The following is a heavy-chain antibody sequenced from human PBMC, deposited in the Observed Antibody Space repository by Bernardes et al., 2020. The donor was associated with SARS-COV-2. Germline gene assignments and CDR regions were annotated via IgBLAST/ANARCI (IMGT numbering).Heavy chain of an antibody. D-gene: IGHD1-26*01. CDR2: INPHSGGT. V-gene: IGHV1-2*02. J-gene: IGHJ3*02. CDR1: GYTLSDYY. Sequence: ASVKVSCKASGYTLSDYYLHWVRQAPGQGREWMGWINPHSGGTNYAQEFQGRVTVTRDTSIRTAYMELSRLTSDDTAVYYCARDRDRLYSGSRTDAFDIWGQGTMVTVSS. CDR3: ARDRDRLYSGSRTDAFDI.